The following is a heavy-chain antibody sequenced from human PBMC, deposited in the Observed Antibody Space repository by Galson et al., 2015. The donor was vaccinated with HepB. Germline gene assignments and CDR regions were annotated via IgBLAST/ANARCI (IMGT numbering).Heavy chain of an antibody. D-gene: IGHD3-22*01. Sequence: SLRLSCAASGFTFNTYWMSWVRRAPGKGLEWVANIKEDGSEKYYVDSVKGRFTISRDNAKNSLYLQMSSLGGEDTAVYYCARGMYYYDSSGYYVPYLVNAFDIWGQGTMVTVSS. CDR3: ARGMYYYDSSGYYVPYLVNAFDI. V-gene: IGHV3-7*03. J-gene: IGHJ3*02. CDR1: GFTFNTYW. CDR2: IKEDGSEK.